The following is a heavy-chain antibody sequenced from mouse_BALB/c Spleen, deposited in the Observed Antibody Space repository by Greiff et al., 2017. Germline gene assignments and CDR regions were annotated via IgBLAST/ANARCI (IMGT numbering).Heavy chain of an antibody. CDR2: ISLKSNNYAT. J-gene: IGHJ2*01. V-gene: IGHV6-6*02. Sequence: EVMLVESGGGLVQPGGSMKLSCAASGFTFSNYWMNWVRQSPEKGLEWVAEISLKSNNYATHYAVSVKGRFTISRDDSKSSVDLQMNNLRAEDTGIYYCTREEVRRGSFDYWGQGTTLTVSS. D-gene: IGHD2-14*01. CDR1: GFTFSNYW. CDR3: TREEVRRGSFDY.